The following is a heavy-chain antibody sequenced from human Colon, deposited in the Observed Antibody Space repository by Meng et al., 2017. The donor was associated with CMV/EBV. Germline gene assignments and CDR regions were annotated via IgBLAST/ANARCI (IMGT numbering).Heavy chain of an antibody. CDR1: GYTFTNFG. CDR2: ISPYNGDT. CDR3: ARELARGGY. V-gene: IGHV1-18*01. J-gene: IGHJ4*02. Sequence: QFQLVQSGAEVKKPGASAKVSCKTSGYTFTNFGISWVRQAPGQGLEWMAYISPYNGDTNYAQRFQGRVALTTDTSTSTVYMELGSLTSDDTAMYYCARELARGGYWGQGTLVTVSS.